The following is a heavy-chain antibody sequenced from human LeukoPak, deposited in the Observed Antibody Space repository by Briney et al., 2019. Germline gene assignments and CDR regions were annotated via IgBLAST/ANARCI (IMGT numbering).Heavy chain of an antibody. Sequence: PSGTLSLTCAVYGGSFSGYDWSWIRQSSGKGLEWIGEITHSGSTNYNPSLKSRLTISIDTSKNQFSLNLTSVTAADTAVYYCGRKIKAATRSRGFDPWGQGTLVTVSS. CDR3: GRKIKAATRSRGFDP. V-gene: IGHV4-34*01. D-gene: IGHD2-15*01. CDR2: ITHSGST. CDR1: GGSFSGYD. J-gene: IGHJ5*02.